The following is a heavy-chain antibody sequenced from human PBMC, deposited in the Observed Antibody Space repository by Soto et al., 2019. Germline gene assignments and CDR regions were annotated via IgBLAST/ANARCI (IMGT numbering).Heavy chain of an antibody. CDR3: ARAYIILTGYYISDYYYYYYMDV. CDR1: GGSISSYY. Sequence: PSETLSLTCTVSGGSISSYYWSWIRQPPGKGLEWIGYIYYSGSTNYNPSLKSRVTISVDTSKNQFSLKLSSVPAADTAVYYCARAYIILTGYYISDYYYYYYMDVGGKGTTVTVSS. D-gene: IGHD3-9*01. J-gene: IGHJ6*03. CDR2: IYYSGST. V-gene: IGHV4-59*01.